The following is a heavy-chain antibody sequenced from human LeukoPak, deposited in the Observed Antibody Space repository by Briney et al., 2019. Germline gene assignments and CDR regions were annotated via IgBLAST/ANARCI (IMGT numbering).Heavy chain of an antibody. V-gene: IGHV4-39*07. J-gene: IGHJ6*02. CDR3: ARILRDYYYYGMDV. D-gene: IGHD3-3*01. Sequence: SETLSLTCTVSGGSISSSSYYWGWIRPPPGKGLEWIGSIYYSGSTYYNPSLKSRVTISVDTSKNQFSLKLSSVTAADTAVYYCARILRDYYYYGMDVWGQGTTVTVSS. CDR2: IYYSGST. CDR1: GGSISSSSYY.